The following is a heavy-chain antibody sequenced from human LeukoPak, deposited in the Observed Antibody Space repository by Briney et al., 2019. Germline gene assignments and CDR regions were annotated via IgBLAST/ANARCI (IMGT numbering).Heavy chain of an antibody. V-gene: IGHV3-21*01. J-gene: IGHJ4*02. CDR3: ARDSDSNSWYRDSVDQTYFDY. D-gene: IGHD6-13*01. CDR1: GFTFSSYS. Sequence: PGGSLRLSCAASGFTFSSYSMNWVHQAPGKGLEWVSSISSSSSYIYYADSVKGRFTISRDNAKNSLYLQMNSLRAEDTAVYFCARDSDSNSWYRDSVDQTYFDYWGQGTLVTVSS. CDR2: ISSSSSYI.